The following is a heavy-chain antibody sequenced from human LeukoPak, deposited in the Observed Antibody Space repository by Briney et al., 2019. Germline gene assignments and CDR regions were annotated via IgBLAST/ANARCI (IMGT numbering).Heavy chain of an antibody. Sequence: AAVKVSCKTSGYTFSSHSMNWVRQAPGQGLEWLGWISPYNGNTKYAQKIQGRATMTTDTSTSTAYLELRSLRSDDTAVYYCARGEYDLLGDYWGQGTLVTVSS. J-gene: IGHJ4*02. V-gene: IGHV1-18*01. CDR3: ARGEYDLLGDY. D-gene: IGHD3-10*01. CDR1: GYTFSSHS. CDR2: ISPYNGNT.